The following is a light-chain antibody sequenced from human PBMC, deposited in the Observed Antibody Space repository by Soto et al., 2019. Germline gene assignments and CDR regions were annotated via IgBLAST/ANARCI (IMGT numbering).Light chain of an antibody. Sequence: DIQMTQSPSTLSAPEGDRVTITCRASQSISSWLAWYQQKPGKAPKLLIYKASSLESGVPSRFSGSGSGTEFTLTISSLQPDDFAAYYCQQYNSYSTFGQGTKVDI. V-gene: IGKV1-5*03. J-gene: IGKJ1*01. CDR2: KAS. CDR1: QSISSW. CDR3: QQYNSYST.